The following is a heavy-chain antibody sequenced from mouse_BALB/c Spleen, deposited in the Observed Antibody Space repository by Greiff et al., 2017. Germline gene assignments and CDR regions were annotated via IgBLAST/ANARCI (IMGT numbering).Heavy chain of an antibody. CDR3: ARDDYGYDGEAY. CDR1: GFTFSDYY. Sequence: EVHVVESGGGLVKPGGSLKLSCAASGFTFSDYYMYWVRQTPEKRLEWVATISDCGSYTYYPDSVKGRFTISRDNAKNNLYLQMSSLKSEDTAMYYCARDDYGYDGEAYWGQGTLVTVSA. D-gene: IGHD2-14*01. CDR2: ISDCGSYT. V-gene: IGHV5-4*02. J-gene: IGHJ3*01.